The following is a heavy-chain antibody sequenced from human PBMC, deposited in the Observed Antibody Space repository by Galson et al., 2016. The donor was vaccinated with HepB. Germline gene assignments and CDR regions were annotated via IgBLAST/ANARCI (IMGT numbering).Heavy chain of an antibody. D-gene: IGHD4-17*01. V-gene: IGHV5-51*01. CDR2: IFPRDFET. CDR3: ARQGDDYGLAY. J-gene: IGHJ4*02. Sequence: QSGAEVKKPGESLTISCKGSGYIFNSYWIGRVRQMPGKGLEWMGIIFPRDFETRYSPSFQGRVTISADMSLSTAYLQWNSLKASDTAIYYCARQGDDYGLAYWGQGALVTVSS. CDR1: GYIFNSYW.